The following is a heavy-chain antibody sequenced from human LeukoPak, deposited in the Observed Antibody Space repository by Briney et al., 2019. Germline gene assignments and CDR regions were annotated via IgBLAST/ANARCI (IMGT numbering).Heavy chain of an antibody. V-gene: IGHV3-33*06. D-gene: IGHD5-12*01. J-gene: IGHJ4*02. CDR3: AKGSLVWWLPPPDYFDY. CDR1: GFTFSSYG. Sequence: PGGSLRLSCAASGFTFSSYGMHWVRQAPGKGLEWVAVIWYDGSNKYYADSVKGRFTISRDNSKNTLYLRMNSLRAEDTAVYYCAKGSLVWWLPPPDYFDYWGQGTLVTVSS. CDR2: IWYDGSNK.